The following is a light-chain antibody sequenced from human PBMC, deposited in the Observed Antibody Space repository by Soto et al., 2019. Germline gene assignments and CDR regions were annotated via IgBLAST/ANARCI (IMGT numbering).Light chain of an antibody. Sequence: AIRMTQSPSSFSASTGDRVTITCRASQGISSYLAWYQQKPGKAPKLLIYAASTLQSGVPSRFSGSGSGTDFTLTISCLQSEDFATYYCQHSYSSPTFGQGTKLEIK. CDR1: QGISSY. V-gene: IGKV1-8*01. J-gene: IGKJ2*01. CDR2: AAS. CDR3: QHSYSSPT.